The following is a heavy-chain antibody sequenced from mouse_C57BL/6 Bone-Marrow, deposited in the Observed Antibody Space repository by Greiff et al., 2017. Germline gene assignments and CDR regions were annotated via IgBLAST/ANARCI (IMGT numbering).Heavy chain of an antibody. V-gene: IGHV2-2*01. Sequence: VKLQESGPGLVQPSQSLSITCTVSGFSLTSSGVHWVRQSPGKGLEWLGVIWSGGSTDYNAALISRLSISKDNSKSQVFFKMNSLQADDTAIYYCARKDYCCSSLDYWGQGTTLTVSS. D-gene: IGHD1-1*01. J-gene: IGHJ2*01. CDR3: ARKDYCCSSLDY. CDR1: GFSLTSSG. CDR2: IWSGGST.